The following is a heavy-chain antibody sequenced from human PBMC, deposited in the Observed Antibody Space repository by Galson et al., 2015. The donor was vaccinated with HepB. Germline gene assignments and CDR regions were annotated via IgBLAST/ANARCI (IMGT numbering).Heavy chain of an antibody. CDR3: AKDEGSMVRGTKDY. V-gene: IGHV3-30*18. D-gene: IGHD3-10*01. CDR2: ISYDGSNK. J-gene: IGHJ4*02. Sequence: SLRLSCAASGFTFSSYGMHWVRQAPGKGLEWVAVISYDGSNKYYADSVKGRFTISRDNSKNTLYLQMNSLRAEDTAVYYCAKDEGSMVRGTKDYWGQGTLVTVSS. CDR1: GFTFSSYG.